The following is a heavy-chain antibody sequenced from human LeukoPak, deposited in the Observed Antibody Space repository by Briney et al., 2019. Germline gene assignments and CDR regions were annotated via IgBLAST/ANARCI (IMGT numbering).Heavy chain of an antibody. Sequence: GGPLRLSCAASGFTFSKYRMLWVRHAPGKGLESVSRINTDGTVTTYADPVKGRFTVSRDKADNTMFVQMNSVRDEDPAVYYGATKQWLAPPPDSWGQGTPVTVSS. CDR2: INTDGTVT. CDR3: ATKQWLAPPPDS. J-gene: IGHJ4*02. V-gene: IGHV3-74*01. CDR1: GFTFSKYR. D-gene: IGHD6-19*01.